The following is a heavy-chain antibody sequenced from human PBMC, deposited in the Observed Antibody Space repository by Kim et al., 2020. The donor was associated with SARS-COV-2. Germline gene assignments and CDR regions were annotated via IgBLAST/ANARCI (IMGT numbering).Heavy chain of an antibody. D-gene: IGHD6-19*01. J-gene: IGHJ4*02. CDR3: ARQLDGGGIAVAAVAY. CDR1: GYSFTSYW. CDR2: IYPGDSDT. V-gene: IGHV5-51*01. Sequence: GESLKISCKGSGYSFTSYWIGWVRQMPGKGLEWMGIIYPGDSDTRYSPSFQGQVTISADKSISTAYLQWSSLKASDTAMYYCARQLDGGGIAVAAVAYWGQGTLVTVSS.